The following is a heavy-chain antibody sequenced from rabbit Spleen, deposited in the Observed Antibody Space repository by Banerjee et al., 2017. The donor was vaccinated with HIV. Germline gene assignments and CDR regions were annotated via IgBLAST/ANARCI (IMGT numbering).Heavy chain of an antibody. J-gene: IGHJ6*01. CDR2: IYIGGGNT. D-gene: IGHD4-1*01. V-gene: IGHV1S40*01. CDR3: ARSGYVGWGGDGDLMGKKL. Sequence: QSLEESGGGLVQPEGSLTLTCKASEFSFSSNSYMCWVRQAPGKGLEWIACIYIGGGNTYYATWERGRFTISKTSSTTVTLQMTGLTAADTATYFCARSGYVGWGGDGDLMGKKLWGPGTLVTV. CDR1: EFSFSSNSY.